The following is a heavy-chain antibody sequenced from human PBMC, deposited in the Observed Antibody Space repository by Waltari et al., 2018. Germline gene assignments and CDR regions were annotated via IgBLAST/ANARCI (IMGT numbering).Heavy chain of an antibody. Sequence: QLQLQESGPGLVKPSETLSLTCTVSGGSISSSRYYWGWIRQPPGKGLEWIGSIYYSGSTYYNPSLKSRVTISVDTSKNQFSLKLSSVTAADTAVYYCARVGGEGNGAGWFDPWGQGTLVTVSS. CDR2: IYYSGST. CDR3: ARVGGEGNGAGWFDP. CDR1: GGSISSSRYY. J-gene: IGHJ5*02. D-gene: IGHD1-26*01. V-gene: IGHV4-39*07.